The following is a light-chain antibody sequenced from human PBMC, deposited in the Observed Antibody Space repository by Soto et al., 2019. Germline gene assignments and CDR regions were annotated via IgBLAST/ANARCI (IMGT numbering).Light chain of an antibody. Sequence: EIVLTQSPGTLSLSPGERATLSCRASQSVSRSYLAWYQQKPGQAPRLLIYGASSRATGIPDRFSGSGSGTDFTLTISRLEPEDFAVYYCQQYGSSPMYTCGQGTKLEIK. CDR3: QQYGSSPMYT. J-gene: IGKJ2*01. CDR1: QSVSRSY. CDR2: GAS. V-gene: IGKV3-20*01.